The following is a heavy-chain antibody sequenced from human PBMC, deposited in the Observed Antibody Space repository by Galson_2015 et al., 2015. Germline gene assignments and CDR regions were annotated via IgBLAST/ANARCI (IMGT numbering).Heavy chain of an antibody. Sequence: LSLTCTVSGGSISSSSYYWGWIRQPPGKGLEWIGSIYYSGSTYYNPSLKSRVTISVDTSKNQFSLKLSSVTAADTAVYYCASQIIEYSSSADYYYYMDVWGKGTTVTVSS. D-gene: IGHD6-6*01. CDR3: ASQIIEYSSSADYYYYMDV. CDR1: GGSISSSSYY. CDR2: IYYSGST. J-gene: IGHJ6*03. V-gene: IGHV4-39*01.